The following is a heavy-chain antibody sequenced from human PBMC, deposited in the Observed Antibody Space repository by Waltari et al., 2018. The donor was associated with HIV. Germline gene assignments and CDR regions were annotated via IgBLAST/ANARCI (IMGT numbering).Heavy chain of an antibody. CDR2: ISPIIGTA. V-gene: IGHV1-69*06. J-gene: IGHJ2*01. Sequence: QVQLVQSGAEVKKPGSSVKVSCKASGGTFSSYVISWVRQAPGQGLEWMGGISPIIGTANYAQKFQGRATSSAGKSTSTADMELRSVRSEYKGVYYCASTLTSVVTYWYVDLWGRGTLVTVSS. D-gene: IGHD2-15*01. CDR3: ASTLTSVVTYWYVDL. CDR1: GGTFSSYV.